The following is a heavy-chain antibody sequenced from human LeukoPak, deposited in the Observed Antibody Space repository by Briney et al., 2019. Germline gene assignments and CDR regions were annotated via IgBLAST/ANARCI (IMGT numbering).Heavy chain of an antibody. CDR3: ARGPMVRGVPYYFDY. CDR2: IYSGGST. J-gene: IGHJ4*02. CDR1: GFTVSSNY. D-gene: IGHD3-10*01. V-gene: IGHV3-66*01. Sequence: GGSLRLSCAASGFTVSSNYMSWVRQAPGKGLEWVSVIYSGGSTYYADSVKGRFTISRDNSKNTLYPQMNSLRAEDTAVYYCARGPMVRGVPYYFDYWGQGTLVTVSS.